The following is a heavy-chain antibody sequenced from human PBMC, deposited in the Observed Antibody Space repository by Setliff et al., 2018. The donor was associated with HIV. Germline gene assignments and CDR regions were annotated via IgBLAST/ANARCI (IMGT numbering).Heavy chain of an antibody. V-gene: IGHV4-39*01. J-gene: IGHJ4*02. D-gene: IGHD6-25*01. CDR3: ARQGAATGHSFDY. CDR2: IYYSGST. Sequence: SETLSLTCTVSGVSTSSSHYYWGWIRQPPGKGLEWIGYIYYSGSTYYNPSLKSRVTITVDTSKNLFSLRLSSVTAADTAVYYFARQGAATGHSFDYWGQGALVTVSS. CDR1: GVSTSSSHYY.